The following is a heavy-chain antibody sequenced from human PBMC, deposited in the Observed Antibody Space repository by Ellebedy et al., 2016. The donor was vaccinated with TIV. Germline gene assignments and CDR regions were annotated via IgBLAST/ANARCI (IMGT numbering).Heavy chain of an antibody. Sequence: ASVKVSXXASGHTFTAYGIHWVRQAPGQRLEWMGWINTGNGNTKYSQTFQGRVTISRDTSATTAYMELSSLMSEDTAVYYCATREWQVSMDVWGQGTTVTVSS. D-gene: IGHD6-19*01. CDR1: GHTFTAYG. V-gene: IGHV1-3*04. CDR2: INTGNGNT. J-gene: IGHJ6*02. CDR3: ATREWQVSMDV.